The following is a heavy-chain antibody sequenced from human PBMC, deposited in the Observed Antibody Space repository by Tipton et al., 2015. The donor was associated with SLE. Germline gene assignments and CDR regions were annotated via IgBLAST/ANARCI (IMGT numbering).Heavy chain of an antibody. CDR2: VSGSGIDT. D-gene: IGHD3-10*01. Sequence: GSLRLSCAASGFSFSTYAMAWVRQAPGKGLEWVAGVSGSGIDTYYTDSVKGRFTVSRDNSKNTVSLQMNSLRAEDTALYYCAQGAGFYGSGSAFESWGQGTLVTVS. CDR3: AQGAGFYGSGSAFES. CDR1: GFSFSTYA. V-gene: IGHV3-23*01. J-gene: IGHJ4*02.